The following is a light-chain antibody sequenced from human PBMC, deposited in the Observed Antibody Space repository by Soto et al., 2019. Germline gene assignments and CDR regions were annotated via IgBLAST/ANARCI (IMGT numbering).Light chain of an antibody. Sequence: QSALTQPASVSGSPGQSITISCTGTSSDVGGYNYVSWYQQHPGKAPKLMIYDVSNRPSGVSYRFSGSKSGNTASLTISGLQAEDEADYYCSSYTSTVSYVFGTGTKLTVL. J-gene: IGLJ1*01. CDR1: SSDVGGYNY. CDR2: DVS. V-gene: IGLV2-14*01. CDR3: SSYTSTVSYV.